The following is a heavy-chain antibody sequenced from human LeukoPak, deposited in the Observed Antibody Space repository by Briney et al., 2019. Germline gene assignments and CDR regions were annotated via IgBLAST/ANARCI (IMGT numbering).Heavy chain of an antibody. Sequence: GGSLRLSCAASGFAFSIYSMNWVRQAPGKGLEWVSYISSASTIIYYADSVKGRFTISRDNAKNSLYLQINSLRDEDTAMYYCARDTSDTPLLGMNWFDPWGQGTLVTVSS. CDR1: GFAFSIYS. V-gene: IGHV3-48*02. CDR3: ARDTSDTPLLGMNWFDP. CDR2: ISSASTII. J-gene: IGHJ5*02. D-gene: IGHD5-18*01.